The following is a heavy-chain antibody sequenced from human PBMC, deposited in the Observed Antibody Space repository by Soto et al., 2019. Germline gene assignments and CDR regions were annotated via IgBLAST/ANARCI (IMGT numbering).Heavy chain of an antibody. CDR3: ATLWFGEADY. CDR2: IYYSGST. CDR1: GGSISRSSYY. V-gene: IGHV4-39*01. Sequence: QLQLQESGPGLVKPSETLSLTCTVSGGSISRSSYYWGWIRQPPGKGLEWIGSIYYSGSTQYNPSLKCRVPISVDTSKNQFSLKLSSVTAADTAVYYCATLWFGEADYWGQGTLVTVSS. D-gene: IGHD3-10*01. J-gene: IGHJ4*02.